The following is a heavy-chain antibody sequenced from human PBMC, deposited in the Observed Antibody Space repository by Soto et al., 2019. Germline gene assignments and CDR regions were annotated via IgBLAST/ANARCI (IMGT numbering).Heavy chain of an antibody. D-gene: IGHD3-3*01. Sequence: EVQLLESGGGLVQPGGSLRLSCAASGFTFSSYAMSWVRQAPGKGLEWVSAISGSGGSTYYADSVKGLFTIPRDNYKNTPSLQMNRLRAEDTAVYYCAKDTPYDFWSGDQQSCGMDVWGQGTTVTVSS. V-gene: IGHV3-23*01. J-gene: IGHJ6*02. CDR3: AKDTPYDFWSGDQQSCGMDV. CDR2: ISGSGGST. CDR1: GFTFSSYA.